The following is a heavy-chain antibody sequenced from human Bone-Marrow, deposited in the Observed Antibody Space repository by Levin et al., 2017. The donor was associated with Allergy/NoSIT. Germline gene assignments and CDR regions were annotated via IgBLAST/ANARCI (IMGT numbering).Heavy chain of an antibody. Sequence: GGSLRLSCVASGFTFSNDAMHWVRQAPGKGLEWVAAIAYDGRNKYYADPVKGRFAISRDNPKNTLYLEMSSLRVDDTAVYYCAREDYDFWSGNYRGYFYGMDVWGQGTTVTVSS. CDR2: IAYDGRNK. V-gene: IGHV3-30*09. CDR1: GFTFSNDA. CDR3: AREDYDFWSGNYRGYFYGMDV. D-gene: IGHD3-3*01. J-gene: IGHJ6*02.